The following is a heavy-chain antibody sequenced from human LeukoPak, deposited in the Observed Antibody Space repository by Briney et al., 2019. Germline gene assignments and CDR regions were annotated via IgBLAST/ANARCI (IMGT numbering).Heavy chain of an antibody. Sequence: GGSLRLSCVASGFTFSRYSMNWVRQAPGKGLEWVSSISSSSSYIYYADSVKGRFTISRDNAKNSPYLQMNSLRAEDTAVYYCARVPDDFWSGYFVDYWGQGTLVTVSS. J-gene: IGHJ4*02. D-gene: IGHD3-3*01. V-gene: IGHV3-21*01. CDR1: GFTFSRYS. CDR2: ISSSSSYI. CDR3: ARVPDDFWSGYFVDY.